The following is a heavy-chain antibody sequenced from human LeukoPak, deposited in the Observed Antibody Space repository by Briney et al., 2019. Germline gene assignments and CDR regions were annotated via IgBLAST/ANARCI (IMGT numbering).Heavy chain of an antibody. J-gene: IGHJ2*01. CDR2: IYPGDSDT. D-gene: IGHD1-26*01. CDR1: GYSFTSYW. Sequence: GESLKISCKGSGYSFTSYWVGWVRQMPGKGLEWMGIIYPGDSDTKYSPSFQGQVTISADKSISTAYLHWSSLEASDTAMYYCARRGDLGWEKPSGHFDLWGRGTLVTVSS. V-gene: IGHV5-51*01. CDR3: ARRGDLGWEKPSGHFDL.